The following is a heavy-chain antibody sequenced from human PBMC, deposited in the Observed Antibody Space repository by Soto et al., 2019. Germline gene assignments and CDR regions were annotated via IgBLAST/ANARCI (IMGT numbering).Heavy chain of an antibody. D-gene: IGHD3-9*01. CDR2: VYYRGNA. J-gene: IGHJ4*02. Sequence: SETLSLTCSVSDDSINSDKYYWGWIRQPPGKGLEWIGSVYYRGNAYYNPSLQTRVTISLDKSKSQFSLKLNSVTAADPAVYFCARLEGLATISYYFDFWGPGALVTVSS. CDR1: DDSINSDKYY. CDR3: ARLEGLATISYYFDF. V-gene: IGHV4-39*01.